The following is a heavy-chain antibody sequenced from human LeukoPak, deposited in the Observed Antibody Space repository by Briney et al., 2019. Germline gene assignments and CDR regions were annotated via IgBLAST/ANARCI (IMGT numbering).Heavy chain of an antibody. D-gene: IGHD2-15*01. J-gene: IGHJ1*01. Sequence: GRSLRLSCTASGFTFSTYAMNWVRQAPGKGLEWVSVVTGNSGLIDYADSVRGRFTISRDNARNTLYLQMTTLRAEDTAIYFCAKDRTPDGFYSIDHWGQGVLVTVSS. V-gene: IGHV3-23*01. CDR1: GFTFSTYA. CDR2: VTGNSGLI. CDR3: AKDRTPDGFYSIDH.